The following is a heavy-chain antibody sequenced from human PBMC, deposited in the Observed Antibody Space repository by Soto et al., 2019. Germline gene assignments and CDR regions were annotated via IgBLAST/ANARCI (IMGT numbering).Heavy chain of an antibody. Sequence: GASVKVSCKASGYTFTSYYMHWVRQAPGQGLEWMGIINPSGGSTSYAQKFQGRVTMTRDTSTSAVYMELSSLRSEDTAVYYCARDRWIEAAGTAKGYYYGMDVWGQGTTVTVSS. D-gene: IGHD6-13*01. CDR3: ARDRWIEAAGTAKGYYYGMDV. J-gene: IGHJ6*02. CDR2: INPSGGST. CDR1: GYTFTSYY. V-gene: IGHV1-46*01.